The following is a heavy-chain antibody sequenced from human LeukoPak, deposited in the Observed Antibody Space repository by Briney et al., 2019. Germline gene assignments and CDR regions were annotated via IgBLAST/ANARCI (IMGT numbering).Heavy chain of an antibody. CDR2: INPNSGGT. CDR1: GYTFTGDY. CDR3: ARPPYYYDSSGYSYNWFDP. D-gene: IGHD3-22*01. Sequence: GASVKVSCKASGYTFTGDYMHWVRQAPGQRLEWMGWINPNSGGTNYAQKFQGRVTMTRDTSISTAYLELSRLRSDDTAVYYCARPPYYYDSSGYSYNWFDPWGQGTLVTVSS. V-gene: IGHV1-2*02. J-gene: IGHJ5*02.